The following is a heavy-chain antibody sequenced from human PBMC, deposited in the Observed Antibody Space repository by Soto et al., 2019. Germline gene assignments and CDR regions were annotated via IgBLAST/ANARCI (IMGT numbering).Heavy chain of an antibody. V-gene: IGHV1-18*01. CDR3: ARRWGRNFDY. J-gene: IGHJ4*02. D-gene: IGHD3-16*01. CDR1: GYTFTSYG. Sequence: ASVKVSSKASGYTFTSYGISGVRQAPGQGLEWMGWISAYNGNTNYAQKLQGRVTMTTDTSTSTAYMDLSSLTSEDTAVYYCARRWGRNFDYRGQGTLVTVSS. CDR2: ISAYNGNT.